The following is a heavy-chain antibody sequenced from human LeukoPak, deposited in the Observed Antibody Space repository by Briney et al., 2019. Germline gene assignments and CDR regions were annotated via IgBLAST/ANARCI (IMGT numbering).Heavy chain of an antibody. Sequence: ASVKVSCTASGYTFTSYGISWVRQAPGQGLEWMGWMNPNSGNTGYAQKFQGRVTMTRNTSISTAYMELSSLRSEDTAVYYCARGDHDFTFDYWGQGTLVTVSS. CDR1: GYTFTSYG. J-gene: IGHJ4*02. D-gene: IGHD2-21*02. CDR2: MNPNSGNT. CDR3: ARGDHDFTFDY. V-gene: IGHV1-8*02.